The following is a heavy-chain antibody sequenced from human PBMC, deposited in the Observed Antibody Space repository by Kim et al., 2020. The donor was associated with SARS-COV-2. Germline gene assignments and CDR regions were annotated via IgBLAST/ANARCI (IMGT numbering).Heavy chain of an antibody. J-gene: IGHJ4*02. CDR2: IYYSGST. D-gene: IGHD2-21*02. V-gene: IGHV4-39*01. Sequence: SETLSLTCTVSGGSISSSSYYWGWIRQPPGKGLEWIGSIYYSGSTYYNPSLKSRVTISVDTSKNQFSLKLSSVTAADTAVYYCARCWRHTVVVTAIWGPMSFDYWGQGTLVTVSS. CDR3: ARCWRHTVVVTAIWGPMSFDY. CDR1: GGSISSSSYY.